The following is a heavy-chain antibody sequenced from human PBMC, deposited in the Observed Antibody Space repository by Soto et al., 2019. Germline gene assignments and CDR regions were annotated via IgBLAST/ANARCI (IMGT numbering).Heavy chain of an antibody. V-gene: IGHV1-69*01. CDR2: IIPFFGTS. J-gene: IGHJ6*02. CDR1: GGTFSSYP. D-gene: IGHD1-26*01. CDR3: ARVGHITNYGMAV. Sequence: QVQLVQSGAEVKKPGSSVKVSCEASGGTFSSYPINWVRQAPGQGLEWMGGIIPFFGTSNYAQKFQSRVTITADESTSTAYMELRSLGSEDTAVYYCARVGHITNYGMAVWGQGTTVTVSS.